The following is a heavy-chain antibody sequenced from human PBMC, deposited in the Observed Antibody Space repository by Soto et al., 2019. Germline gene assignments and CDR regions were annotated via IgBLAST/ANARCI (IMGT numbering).Heavy chain of an antibody. V-gene: IGHV4-31*03. CDR3: ARAGSPATHFDY. CDR2: IYYSGST. J-gene: IGHJ4*02. D-gene: IGHD2-15*01. CDR1: GGYISSGGYY. Sequence: SETLSLTCTISGGYISSGGYYWSWIRQHPGKGLEWIGYIYYSGSTYYNPSLKSRVTISVDTSKNQFSLKLSSVTAADTAVYYCARAGSPATHFDYWGQGTLVTVSS.